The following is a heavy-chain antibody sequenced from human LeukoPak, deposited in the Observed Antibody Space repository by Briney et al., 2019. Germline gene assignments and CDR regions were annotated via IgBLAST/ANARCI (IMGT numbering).Heavy chain of an antibody. Sequence: KPSETLSLTCTVSGGSISSYYWSWIRQPARKGLEWIGRIYTSGSTNYNPSLKSRVTMSVDTPKNQFSLKLSSVTAADTAVYYCARDGGYCGGDCFVDVWGKGTTVTVSS. CDR1: GGSISSYY. CDR3: ARDGGYCGGDCFVDV. CDR2: IYTSGST. V-gene: IGHV4-4*07. J-gene: IGHJ6*04. D-gene: IGHD2-21*02.